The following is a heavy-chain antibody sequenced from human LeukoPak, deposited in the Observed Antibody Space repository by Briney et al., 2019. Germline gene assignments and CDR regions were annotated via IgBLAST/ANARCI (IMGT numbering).Heavy chain of an antibody. V-gene: IGHV3-23*01. D-gene: IGHD6-19*01. Sequence: PGGSLRLSCAASGFTLSSYAMTSVRPAPGGGLEWVSTIGDSGVNTYDAESVKGRFTISRDNSKNTLYLQMNTLRAEDTAVYYCAKRRAVAQQFDYWGQGTLVTVSS. J-gene: IGHJ4*02. CDR2: IGDSGVNT. CDR3: AKRRAVAQQFDY. CDR1: GFTLSSYA.